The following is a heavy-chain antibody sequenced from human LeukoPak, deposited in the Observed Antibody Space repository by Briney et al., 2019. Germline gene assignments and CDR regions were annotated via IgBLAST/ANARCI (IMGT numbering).Heavy chain of an antibody. CDR2: IYTSGST. J-gene: IGHJ3*02. V-gene: IGHV4-61*02. CDR3: ATQYRHRNDYSNYHAFDI. D-gene: IGHD4-11*01. CDR1: GGSISSGSYY. Sequence: SATLSLTYTVSGGSISSGSYYGRWIRQPAGKGLEWIGRIYTSGSTNYNPSLKSRVTISVDTSTTQLSPKLRSVTAADTAFYYCATQYRHRNDYSNYHAFDIWGQGTMVTVSS.